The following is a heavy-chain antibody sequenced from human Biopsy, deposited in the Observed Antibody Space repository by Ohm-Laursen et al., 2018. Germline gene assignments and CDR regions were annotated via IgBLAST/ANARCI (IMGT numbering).Heavy chain of an antibody. CDR1: VGSISSSTTYY. CDR2: IYNTETT. V-gene: IGHV4-39*01. Sequence: SETLSLTCTVSVGSISSSTTYYWAWLRQPPGKGLEWIGSIYNTETTFYNPSLKSQVTISVDTSTSQLSLKVSSLTAADTALYFCARHPTGFWFDPWGHGTLVTVPS. CDR3: ARHPTGFWFDP. J-gene: IGHJ5*02.